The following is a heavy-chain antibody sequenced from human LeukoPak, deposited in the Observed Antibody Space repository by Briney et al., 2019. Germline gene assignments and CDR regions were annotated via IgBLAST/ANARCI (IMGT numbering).Heavy chain of an antibody. CDR1: GFTFSSYA. V-gene: IGHV3-23*01. J-gene: IGHJ4*02. CDR3: AKSVYSSSSRPFDY. Sequence: PGGSLRLSCAASGFTFSSYAMSWVRQAPGKGLEWVSGISGSGGSTYCADSVKGRFTISRDNSKNTLYLQINSLRAEDTAVYYCAKSVYSSSSRPFDYWGQGTLVTVSS. CDR2: ISGSGGST. D-gene: IGHD6-6*01.